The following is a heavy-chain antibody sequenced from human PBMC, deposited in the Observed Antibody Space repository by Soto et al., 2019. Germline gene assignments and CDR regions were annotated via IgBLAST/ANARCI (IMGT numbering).Heavy chain of an antibody. Sequence: PRWSLRLSCAASGFTVSSNYLSWVRQAPWKGLEWVSVIYSGGSTYYADSVKGRFTISRDNSKNTLYLQMNSLRAEDTAVYYCARGGIMITFGGVIVHAAFDIWGQGTMVTVSS. CDR2: IYSGGST. CDR1: GFTVSSNY. V-gene: IGHV3-53*01. D-gene: IGHD3-16*02. J-gene: IGHJ3*02. CDR3: ARGGIMITFGGVIVHAAFDI.